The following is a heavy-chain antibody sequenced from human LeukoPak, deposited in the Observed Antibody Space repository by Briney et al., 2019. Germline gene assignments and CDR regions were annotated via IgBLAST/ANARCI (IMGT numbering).Heavy chain of an antibody. D-gene: IGHD3-9*01. CDR3: ARDEGNTGYYY. J-gene: IGHJ4*02. Sequence: GGSLRLSCAASGFTFNNFGVNWVRQAPGKGLEWVSYISSRSSTIYYADSVKGRCTISRDNAKNSLYLQMNSLRAEDTAVYYCARDEGNTGYYYWGQGTLVTVSS. CDR2: ISSRSSTI. CDR1: GFTFNNFG. V-gene: IGHV3-48*04.